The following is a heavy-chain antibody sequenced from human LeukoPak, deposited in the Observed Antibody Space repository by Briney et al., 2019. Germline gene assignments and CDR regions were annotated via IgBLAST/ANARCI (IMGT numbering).Heavy chain of an antibody. Sequence: ASVKVSCKASGYTFSSYYMHWVRQAPGQGLEWMGIINPSGGSTSYAQKFQGRVTMTRDTSTSTVYMELSSLRSEDTAVYYCAREIVGATTEGYWGQGTLVTVSS. CDR2: INPSGGST. V-gene: IGHV1-46*01. CDR1: GYTFSSYY. D-gene: IGHD1-26*01. J-gene: IGHJ4*02. CDR3: AREIVGATTEGY.